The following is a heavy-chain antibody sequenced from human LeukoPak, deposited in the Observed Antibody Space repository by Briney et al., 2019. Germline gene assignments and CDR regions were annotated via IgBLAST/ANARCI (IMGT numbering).Heavy chain of an antibody. V-gene: IGHV4-34*01. J-gene: IGHJ4*02. CDR2: INHSGST. CDR3: AREWKAAAVDY. D-gene: IGHD6-13*01. CDR1: GGSFSGYY. Sequence: SETLSLTCAVYGGSFSGYYWSWIRQPPGKGLEWIGEINHSGSTNYNPSLKSRVTISVDTSKNQFSLKLSSVTAADTAVYYCAREWKAAAVDYWGQGTLVTVSS.